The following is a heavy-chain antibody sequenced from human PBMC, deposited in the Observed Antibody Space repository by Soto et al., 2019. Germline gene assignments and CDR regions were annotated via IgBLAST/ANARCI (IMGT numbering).Heavy chain of an antibody. CDR2: ISYDGSNK. D-gene: IGHD3-3*01. CDR1: GFTFSSYA. J-gene: IGHJ6*02. V-gene: IGHV3-30-3*01. Sequence: PGGSLRLSCAASGFTFSSYAMHWVRQAPGKGLEWVAVISYDGSNKYYADSVKGRFTISRDNSKNTLYLQMNSLRAEDTAVYYCARDGETRTIYDFWRLYGMDVWGQGTTVTVSS. CDR3: ARDGETRTIYDFWRLYGMDV.